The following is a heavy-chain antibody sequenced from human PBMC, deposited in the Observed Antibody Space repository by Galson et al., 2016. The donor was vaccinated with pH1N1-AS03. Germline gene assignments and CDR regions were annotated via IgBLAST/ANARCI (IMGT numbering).Heavy chain of an antibody. CDR3: VKDFDKYTFGYGTFFDY. V-gene: IGHV3-9*01. Sequence: SLRLSCAASGFTFDDYAMHWVRQAPGKGLEWVSGISWNSGSKAYSDSVKGRFTISRDNAKNSLSLQMDILRPEDTALYYCVKDFDKYTFGYGTFFDYWGQGTLVTVSS. J-gene: IGHJ4*02. CDR2: ISWNSGSK. CDR1: GFTFDDYA. D-gene: IGHD5-18*01.